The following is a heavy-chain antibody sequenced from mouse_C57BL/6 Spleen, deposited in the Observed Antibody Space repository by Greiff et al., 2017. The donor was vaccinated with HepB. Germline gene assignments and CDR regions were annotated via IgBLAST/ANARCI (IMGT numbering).Heavy chain of an antibody. Sequence: EVKLVESGGGLVKPGGSLKLSCAASGFTFSDYGMHWVRQAPEKGLEWVAYISSGSSTIYYADTVKGRFTISRDNAKNTLFLQMTSLRSEDTAMYYCARGTGTWGRGAMDYWGQGTSVTVSS. CDR3: ARGTGTWGRGAMDY. V-gene: IGHV5-17*01. CDR2: ISSGSSTI. CDR1: GFTFSDYG. J-gene: IGHJ4*01. D-gene: IGHD3-3*01.